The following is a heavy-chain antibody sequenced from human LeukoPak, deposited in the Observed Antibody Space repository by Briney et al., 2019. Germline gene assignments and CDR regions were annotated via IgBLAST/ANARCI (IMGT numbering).Heavy chain of an antibody. J-gene: IGHJ3*02. CDR1: GGSISSYY. Sequence: SETLSLTCTVSGGSISSYYWSWIRQPPGKGLEWIGYFYYSGSTNYNPSLKSRVTISVDTSKNQFSLKLSSVTAADTAVYYCARATIVGATKDAFDIWGQGTMVTVSS. CDR2: FYYSGST. V-gene: IGHV4-59*01. CDR3: ARATIVGATKDAFDI. D-gene: IGHD1-26*01.